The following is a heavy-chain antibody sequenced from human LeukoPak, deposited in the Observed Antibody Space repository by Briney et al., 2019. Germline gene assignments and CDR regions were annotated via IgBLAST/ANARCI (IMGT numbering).Heavy chain of an antibody. CDR3: ATRLSGTLYTFDI. D-gene: IGHD1-26*01. V-gene: IGHV6-1*01. Sequence: TLSLTCVISGDTVSTSSAVWNWIRQSPSRGLEWLGRTYYRSRWYSEYAVSVKGRIDISPDTSKNQISLQLNSVTPDDTAVYYCATRLSGTLYTFDIWGQGTVVTVSS. CDR2: TYYRSRWYS. J-gene: IGHJ3*02. CDR1: GDTVSTSSAV.